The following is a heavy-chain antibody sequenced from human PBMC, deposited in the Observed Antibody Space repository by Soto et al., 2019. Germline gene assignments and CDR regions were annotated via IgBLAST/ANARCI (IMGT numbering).Heavy chain of an antibody. D-gene: IGHD3-16*01. CDR3: VRDLGGEGTIGY. CDR1: GGTFSNFV. J-gene: IGHJ4*02. Sequence: QVQLVQSGAEVKKPGSSVKVSCKASGGTFSNFVISWVRQAPGQGLEWMGGIIPNFGTTNYVQKFQGKVKITEDVSTSTAYMELSCLTPEDTSIYYCVRDLGGEGTIGYWCQGTRVTVSS. CDR2: IIPNFGTT. V-gene: IGHV1-69*01.